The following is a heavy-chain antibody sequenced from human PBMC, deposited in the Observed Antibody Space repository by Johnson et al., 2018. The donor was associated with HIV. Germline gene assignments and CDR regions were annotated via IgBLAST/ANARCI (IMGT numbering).Heavy chain of an antibody. CDR1: GFTVSSNY. Sequence: VQLVESGGGLVQPGGSLRLSCAASGFTVSSNYMSWVRQAPGKGLEWVSVIYSGGSTYYADSVKGRFPISRDNSKNTLYLQMNSLRAEDTAVYYCARDRKWVAARSGDAFDIWGQGTMVTVSS. CDR3: ARDRKWVAARSGDAFDI. V-gene: IGHV3-66*01. D-gene: IGHD6-6*01. J-gene: IGHJ3*02. CDR2: IYSGGST.